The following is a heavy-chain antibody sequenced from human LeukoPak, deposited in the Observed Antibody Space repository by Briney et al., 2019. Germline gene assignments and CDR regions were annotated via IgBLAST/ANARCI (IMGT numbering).Heavy chain of an antibody. V-gene: IGHV3-30-3*01. CDR3: ARVLSSGWYGHAFDI. D-gene: IGHD6-19*01. Sequence: PGGSLRLSCAASGFTFSSYAMHWVRQAPGKGLEWVAVISYDGSNKYYADSVKGRFTISRDNAKNSLYLQMNSLRAEDTAVYYCARVLSSGWYGHAFDIWGQGTMVTVSS. CDR2: ISYDGSNK. J-gene: IGHJ3*02. CDR1: GFTFSSYA.